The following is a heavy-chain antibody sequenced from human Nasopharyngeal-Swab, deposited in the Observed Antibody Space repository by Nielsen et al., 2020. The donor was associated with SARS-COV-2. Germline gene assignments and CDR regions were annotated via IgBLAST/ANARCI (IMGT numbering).Heavy chain of an antibody. CDR3: ARSDSSWYGGAFDI. Sequence: RQAPGKGLEWIGEINHSGSTNYNPSLKSRVTISVDTSKNQFSLKLSSVTAADTAVYYCARSDSSWYGGAFDIWGQGTMVTVSS. J-gene: IGHJ3*02. CDR2: INHSGST. V-gene: IGHV4-34*01. D-gene: IGHD6-13*01.